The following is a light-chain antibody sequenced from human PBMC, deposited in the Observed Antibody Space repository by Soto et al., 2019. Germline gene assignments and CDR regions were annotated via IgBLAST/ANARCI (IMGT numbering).Light chain of an antibody. V-gene: IGLV1-44*01. Sequence: QSVLTQPPSASGTPGQRVTISCSGSSSNIGSNTVNCYQQLPGTAPKLLIYSHNQRPSGVPDRCSGSKSGTSASLAISGLQDEDEADYYCAAWDDSLNGYVFGTGTKLTVL. CDR2: SHN. CDR1: SSNIGSNT. J-gene: IGLJ1*01. CDR3: AAWDDSLNGYV.